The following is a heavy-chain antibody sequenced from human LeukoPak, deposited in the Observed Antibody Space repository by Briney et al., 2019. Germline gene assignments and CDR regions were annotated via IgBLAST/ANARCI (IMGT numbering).Heavy chain of an antibody. CDR3: ASDLPADTGYETHDY. J-gene: IGHJ4*02. Sequence: ASVKVSCKTSGYTFTNYAISWVRQAPGQGLEWVGWTSAYNGNTDYAQKFQGRVTMTTDSSTSTAYMELRSLRSDDTAVYYCASDLPADTGYETHDYWGQGTLVTVSS. V-gene: IGHV1-18*01. CDR1: GYTFTNYA. CDR2: TSAYNGNT. D-gene: IGHD5-12*01.